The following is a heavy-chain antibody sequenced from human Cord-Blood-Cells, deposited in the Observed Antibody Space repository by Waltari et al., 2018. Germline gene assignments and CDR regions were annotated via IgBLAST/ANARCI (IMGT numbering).Heavy chain of an antibody. CDR3: ASGLGIWKRFDP. Sequence: QVQLQQWGAGLLKPSETLSLTCAVYGGSFSGYYWSWIRQPPGKGLEWIGEINHSGSTNYNPSLKSRVTISVDTSKNQFSLKLSSVTAADTAVYYCASGLGIWKRFDPWGQGTLVTVSS. V-gene: IGHV4-34*01. CDR2: INHSGST. D-gene: IGHD7-27*01. CDR1: GGSFSGYY. J-gene: IGHJ5*02.